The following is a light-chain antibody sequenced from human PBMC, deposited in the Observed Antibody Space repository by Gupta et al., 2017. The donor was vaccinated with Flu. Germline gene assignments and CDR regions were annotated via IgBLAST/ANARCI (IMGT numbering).Light chain of an antibody. CDR3: QSTDSSLTYVA. J-gene: IGLJ2*01. Sequence: SYELTQPPSVSVYPGQTARITCSGDALPKIYAYWYQQRPGQAPVLLIYKDTERPSGIPERFSGSNSGTTVTLTISGVRAEDEADYYCQSTDSSLTYVAFGGGTKLPVL. CDR1: ALPKIY. CDR2: KDT. V-gene: IGLV3-25*02.